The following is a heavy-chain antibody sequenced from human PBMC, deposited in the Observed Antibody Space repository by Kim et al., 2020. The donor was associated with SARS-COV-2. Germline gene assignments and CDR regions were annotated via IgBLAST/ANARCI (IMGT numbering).Heavy chain of an antibody. Sequence: SVKVSCKASGGTFSSHAISWVRQAPGQGLEWMGGIIPIFGTANYAQKFQGRVTITADESTSTAYMELSSLRSEDTAVYYCARAKGVRVAATDSPYYYYYGMDVWGQGTTVTVSS. V-gene: IGHV1-69*13. CDR2: IIPIFGTA. D-gene: IGHD2-15*01. CDR1: GGTFSSHA. CDR3: ARAKGVRVAATDSPYYYYYGMDV. J-gene: IGHJ6*02.